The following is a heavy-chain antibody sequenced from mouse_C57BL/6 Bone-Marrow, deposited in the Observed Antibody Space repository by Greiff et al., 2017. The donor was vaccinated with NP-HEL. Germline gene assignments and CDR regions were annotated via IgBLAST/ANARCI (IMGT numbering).Heavy chain of an antibody. CDR3: ERRGLAWFAY. Sequence: EVKLVESGGDLVKPGGSLKLSCAASGFTFSSYGMSWVRQTPDKRLEWVATISSGGSYTSYPDSVKGRFTISRDNTNNTLNLQMRSLKYEDTAMYYRERRGLAWFAYWGQGTLVTVSA. CDR2: ISSGGSYT. CDR1: GFTFSSYG. D-gene: IGHD6-1*01. V-gene: IGHV5-6*02. J-gene: IGHJ3*01.